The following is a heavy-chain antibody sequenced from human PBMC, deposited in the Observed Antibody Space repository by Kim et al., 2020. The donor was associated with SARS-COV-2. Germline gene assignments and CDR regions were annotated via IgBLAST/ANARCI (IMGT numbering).Heavy chain of an antibody. CDR3: ARAHLYYYDTSGYKGDFDS. D-gene: IGHD3-22*01. CDR2: ISRSSDDI. Sequence: GGSLRLSCAASGYTFSDYGMNLVRQAPGNGLEWVSSISRSSDDIYYADSVKGRFTISRDNARNSLFLQMNSLRAEDTAVYYCARAHLYYYDTSGYKGDFDSWGQGTLVTVSS. CDR1: GYTFSDYG. J-gene: IGHJ4*02. V-gene: IGHV3-21*01.